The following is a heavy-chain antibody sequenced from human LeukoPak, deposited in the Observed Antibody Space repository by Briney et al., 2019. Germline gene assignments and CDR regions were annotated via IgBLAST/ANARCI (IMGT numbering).Heavy chain of an antibody. V-gene: IGHV3-48*01. CDR2: ISSSSSTI. CDR1: GFTFSSYS. Sequence: SGGSLRLSCAASGFTFSSYSMNWVRQAPGKGLEWVSYISSSSSTIYYADSVKGRFTISRDNAKNSLYLQMNSLRAEDTAVYYCARERGSYSYERFDYWGQGTLVTVSS. J-gene: IGHJ4*02. D-gene: IGHD1-26*01. CDR3: ARERGSYSYERFDY.